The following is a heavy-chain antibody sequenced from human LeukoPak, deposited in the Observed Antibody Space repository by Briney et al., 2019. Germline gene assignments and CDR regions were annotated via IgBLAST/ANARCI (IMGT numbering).Heavy chain of an antibody. Sequence: ASVKVSCKVSGYTLTELSMHWVRQAPGKGLEWMGGFDPEDGETIYAQKFRGRVTMTEDTSTDTAYMELSSLRSEDTAVYYCATNGGSGSYWLAFDYWGQGTLVTVSS. CDR1: GYTLTELS. V-gene: IGHV1-24*01. D-gene: IGHD3-10*01. CDR2: FDPEDGET. J-gene: IGHJ4*02. CDR3: ATNGGSGSYWLAFDY.